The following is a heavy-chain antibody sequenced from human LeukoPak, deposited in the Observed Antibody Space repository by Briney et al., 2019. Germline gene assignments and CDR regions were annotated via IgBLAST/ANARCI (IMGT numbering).Heavy chain of an antibody. V-gene: IGHV6-1*01. J-gene: IGHJ6*02. CDR2: TYYRSKWYN. CDR1: GDSVSSNSAA. D-gene: IGHD2-15*01. CDR3: ARVPDIVVAYGMDV. Sequence: SQTLSLTCAISGDSVSSNSAAWNWIRQSPSRGLEWLGRTYYRSKWYNDYAISVKSLITINPDTSKNQFSLQLNSVTPEDTAVYYCARVPDIVVAYGMDVWGQGTTVTVSS.